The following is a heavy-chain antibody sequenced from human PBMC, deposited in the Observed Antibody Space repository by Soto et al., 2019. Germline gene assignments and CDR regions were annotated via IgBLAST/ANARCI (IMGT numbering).Heavy chain of an antibody. J-gene: IGHJ4*02. CDR1: GFTFSSYS. CDR3: ASLSGYDFWSGYNLFDY. Sequence: EVQLVESGGGLVQPGGSLRLSCAASGFTFSSYSMNWVRQAPGKGLEWVSYISSSSSTIYYADSVKGRFTISRDNAKNSLYLQMNSLRAEDTAVYYCASLSGYDFWSGYNLFDYWGQGTLVTVSS. V-gene: IGHV3-48*01. CDR2: ISSSSSTI. D-gene: IGHD3-3*01.